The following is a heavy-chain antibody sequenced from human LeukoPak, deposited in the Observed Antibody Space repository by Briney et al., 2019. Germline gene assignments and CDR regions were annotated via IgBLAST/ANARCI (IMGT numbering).Heavy chain of an antibody. CDR2: FDPEDGET. CDR1: GYTLTELS. Sequence: ASVKVSCKFSGYTLTELSMHWVRQAPGKGLEWMGGFDPEDGETIYAQKFQGRVTMTEDTSTDTAYMELSSLRSEDTAVYYCATLGGVAAGEGLDPWGQGTLVTVSS. V-gene: IGHV1-24*01. CDR3: ATLGGVAAGEGLDP. J-gene: IGHJ5*02. D-gene: IGHD6-13*01.